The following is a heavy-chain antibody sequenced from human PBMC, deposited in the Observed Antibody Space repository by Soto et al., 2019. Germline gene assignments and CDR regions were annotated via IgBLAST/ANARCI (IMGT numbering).Heavy chain of an antibody. V-gene: IGHV1-3*01. CDR2: INAGNGNT. CDR3: ARGSSSGYYRRDAFDI. J-gene: IGHJ3*02. CDR1: GYTFTSYA. D-gene: IGHD3-22*01. Sequence: ASVKVSCKASGYTFTSYAMHWVRQAPGQRLEWMGWINAGNGNTKYSQKFQGRVTITRDTSASTAYMELSSLRSEDTAVYYCARGSSSGYYRRDAFDIWGQGTMVTVSS.